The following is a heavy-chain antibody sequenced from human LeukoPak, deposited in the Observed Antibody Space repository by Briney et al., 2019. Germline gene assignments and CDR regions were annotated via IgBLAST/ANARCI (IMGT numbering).Heavy chain of an antibody. D-gene: IGHD6-13*01. V-gene: IGHV3-21*01. CDR3: ASSIAAAGYHLFDY. J-gene: IGHJ4*02. CDR2: ISSSSSYI. CDR1: GFTFSSYS. Sequence: GSLRLSCAASGFTFSSYSMNWVRQAPGKGLEWVSSISSSSSYIYYADSVKGRFTISRDNAKNSLYLQMNSLRAEDTAVYYCASSIAAAGYHLFDYWGQGTLVTVSS.